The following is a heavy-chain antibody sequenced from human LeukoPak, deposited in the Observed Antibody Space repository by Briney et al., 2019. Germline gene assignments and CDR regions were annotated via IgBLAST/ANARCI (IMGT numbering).Heavy chain of an antibody. CDR3: ARARRLYYYDSSGYDFDY. D-gene: IGHD3-22*01. V-gene: IGHV3-53*01. J-gene: IGHJ4*02. CDR1: GFTVSSNY. Sequence: GGSLRLSCAASGFTVSSNYMSWVRQAPGKGLEWVSVIYSGGSTCYADSVKGRFTISRDNSKNTLYLQMNSLRAEDTAVYYCARARRLYYYDSSGYDFDYWGQGTLVTVSS. CDR2: IYSGGST.